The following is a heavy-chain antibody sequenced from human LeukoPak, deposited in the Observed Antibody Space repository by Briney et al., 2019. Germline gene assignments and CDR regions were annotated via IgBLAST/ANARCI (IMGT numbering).Heavy chain of an antibody. CDR2: ISYDGSNK. CDR3: ATDFGQVVVAAKDAFDI. J-gene: IGHJ3*02. Sequence: QPGGSLRLSCAASGFTFSTYSMNWVRQAPGKGLEWVAVISYDGSNKYYADSVKGRFTISRDNSKNTLYLQMNSLRAEDTAVYYCATDFGQVVVAAKDAFDIWGQGTMVTVSS. D-gene: IGHD2-15*01. V-gene: IGHV3-30*03. CDR1: GFTFSTYS.